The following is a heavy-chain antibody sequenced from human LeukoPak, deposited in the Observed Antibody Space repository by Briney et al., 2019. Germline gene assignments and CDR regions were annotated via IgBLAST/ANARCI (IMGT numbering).Heavy chain of an antibody. CDR2: INHRGST. CDR3: ARTTEGYCSSASCFGFSYSYYMDV. V-gene: IGHV4-34*01. J-gene: IGHJ6*03. Sequence: SETLSLTCAVYGGSFSGYYWSWIRQPPGKGLEWIGEINHRGSTNYNPSLKSRVTISVDTSKNQFSLKLSSVIAADTAVYYCARTTEGYCSSASCFGFSYSYYMDVWGKGTTVTISS. CDR1: GGSFSGYY. D-gene: IGHD2-2*01.